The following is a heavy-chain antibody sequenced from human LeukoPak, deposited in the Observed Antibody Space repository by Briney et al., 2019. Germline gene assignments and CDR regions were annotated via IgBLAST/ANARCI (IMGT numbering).Heavy chain of an antibody. CDR1: GFTFSSYA. CDR3: AREYCSSTSCYRSLSDAFDF. CDR2: ISGSGGST. D-gene: IGHD2-2*01. J-gene: IGHJ3*01. Sequence: GGSLRLSCAASGFTFSSYAMSWVRQAPGKGLEWVSAISGSGGSTYYADSVKGRFTISRDNSKNTLYLQMNSLRAEDTAVYYCAREYCSSTSCYRSLSDAFDFWGQGTMVTVFS. V-gene: IGHV3-23*01.